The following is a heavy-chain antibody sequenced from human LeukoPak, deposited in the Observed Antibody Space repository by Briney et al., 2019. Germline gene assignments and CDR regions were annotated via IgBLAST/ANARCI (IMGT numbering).Heavy chain of an antibody. CDR2: MKVDGSDI. CDR3: ARGNRLWFGELSSEYFQH. Sequence: GGSLRLSCSASGFTFTNDFMTWVRQAPGKGLEWVANMKVDGSDIHYVDSVKGRFTISSDNARNSLYLQMNSLRAEDTAVYYCARGNRLWFGELSSEYFQHWGQGTLVTVSS. CDR1: GFTFTNDF. D-gene: IGHD3-10*01. V-gene: IGHV3-7*01. J-gene: IGHJ1*01.